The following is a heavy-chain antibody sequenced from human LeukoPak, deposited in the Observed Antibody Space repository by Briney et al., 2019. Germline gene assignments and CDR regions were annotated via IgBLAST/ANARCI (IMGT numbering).Heavy chain of an antibody. J-gene: IGHJ1*01. D-gene: IGHD6-19*01. CDR3: AKVSSGWLQAEYFQH. CDR2: IYSGGST. Sequence: SGGSLRLSCAASGFTVSSNYMSWVRQAPGKGLEWVSVIYSGGSTYYADSVKGRFTISRDNSKNTLYLQMNSLRAEDTAVYYCAKVSSGWLQAEYFQHWGQGTLVTVSS. CDR1: GFTVSSNY. V-gene: IGHV3-66*01.